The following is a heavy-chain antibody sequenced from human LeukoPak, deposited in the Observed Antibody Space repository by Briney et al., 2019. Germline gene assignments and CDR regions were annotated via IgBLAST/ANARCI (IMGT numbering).Heavy chain of an antibody. J-gene: IGHJ6*03. CDR2: FDPEDGET. Sequence: ASVKVSCKVSGYTLTELSMHWVRQAPGKGLEWMGGFDPEDGETIYAQKFQGRVTMTEDTSTDTAYMELSSLRSEDSAVYYCATAGTLTGYSIPSYYYFYMDVWGKGTTVTISS. D-gene: IGHD3-9*01. CDR3: ATAGTLTGYSIPSYYYFYMDV. CDR1: GYTLTELS. V-gene: IGHV1-24*01.